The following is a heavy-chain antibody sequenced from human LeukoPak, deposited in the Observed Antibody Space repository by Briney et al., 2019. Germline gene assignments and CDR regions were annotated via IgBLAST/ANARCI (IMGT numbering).Heavy chain of an antibody. CDR3: ARSPPDYAFWRGYYFDD. V-gene: IGHV3-13*01. Sequence: PGGSLRLSCAASGFIFNSYDMHWVRHAPGEGLEWVSSIGTAGDTQYPDAGKGRFTISRENAKNSFYLQMNTLGAGDTAVYYCARSPPDYAFWRGYYFDDWGQGTLVTVSS. CDR2: IGTAGDT. D-gene: IGHD3-3*01. J-gene: IGHJ4*02. CDR1: GFIFNSYD.